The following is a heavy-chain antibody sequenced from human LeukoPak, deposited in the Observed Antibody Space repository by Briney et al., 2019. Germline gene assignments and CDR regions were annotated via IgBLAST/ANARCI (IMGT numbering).Heavy chain of an antibody. Sequence: SETLSLTCTVSGGSIGSGSYYWSWIRQPPGKGLEWIGYIYYSGSTYYNPSLKSRVTISVDTSKNQFSLKLSSVTAADTAVYYCARDRIVSTAFDYWGQGTLVTVSS. V-gene: IGHV4-30-4*01. D-gene: IGHD5-18*01. J-gene: IGHJ4*02. CDR1: GGSIGSGSYY. CDR2: IYYSGST. CDR3: ARDRIVSTAFDY.